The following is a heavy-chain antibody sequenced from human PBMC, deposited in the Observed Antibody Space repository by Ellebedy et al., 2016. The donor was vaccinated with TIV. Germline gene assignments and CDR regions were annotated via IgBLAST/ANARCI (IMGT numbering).Heavy chain of an antibody. J-gene: IGHJ6*02. D-gene: IGHD6-19*01. Sequence: ASVKVSCXASGYTFTSYDINWVRQATGQGLEWMGWMNPNSGNTGYAQKFQGRVTMTRNTSISTAYMELSSLRSEDTAVYYCARDGQWLAHYYYYGMDVWGQGTTVTVSS. CDR1: GYTFTSYD. V-gene: IGHV1-8*01. CDR2: MNPNSGNT. CDR3: ARDGQWLAHYYYYGMDV.